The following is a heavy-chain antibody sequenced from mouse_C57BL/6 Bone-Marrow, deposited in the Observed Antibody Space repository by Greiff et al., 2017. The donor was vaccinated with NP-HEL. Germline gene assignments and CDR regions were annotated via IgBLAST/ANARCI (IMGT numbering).Heavy chain of an antibody. CDR3: ARTDYSNYIAY. D-gene: IGHD2-5*01. Sequence: EVHLVESGPGLVKPSQSLSLTCSVTGYSITSGYYWNWIRQFPGNKLEWMGYISYDGSNNYNPSLKNRISITRDTSKNQFFLKLNSVTTEDTATYYCARTDYSNYIAYWGQGTLVTVSA. CDR1: GYSITSGYY. J-gene: IGHJ3*01. V-gene: IGHV3-6*01. CDR2: ISYDGSN.